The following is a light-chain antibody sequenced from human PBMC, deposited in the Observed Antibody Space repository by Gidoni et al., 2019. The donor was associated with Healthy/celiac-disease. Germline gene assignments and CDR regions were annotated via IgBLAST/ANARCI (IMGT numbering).Light chain of an antibody. CDR1: KY. V-gene: IGLV3-1*01. CDR2: QDN. J-gene: IGLJ1*01. CDR3: QAWDSSAYV. Sequence: KYACWYQQKPGQSPVLVIYQDNKRPSGIPERFSGSNSGNTATLTISGTQAMDEADYYCQAWDSSAYVFGTGTKVTVL.